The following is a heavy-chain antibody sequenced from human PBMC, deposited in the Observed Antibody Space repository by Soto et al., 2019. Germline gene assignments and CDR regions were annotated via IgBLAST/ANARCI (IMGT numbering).Heavy chain of an antibody. J-gene: IGHJ4*02. CDR3: ARVVGGMITFGGVIVIPYFDY. Sequence: ASVKVSCKASGYTFTSYDINWVRQATGQGLEWMGSMNPNSGNTGYAQKFQGRVTMTRNTSISTAYMELSSLRSEDTAVYYCARVVGGMITFGGVIVIPYFDYWGQGTLVTVSS. V-gene: IGHV1-8*01. CDR1: GYTFTSYD. D-gene: IGHD3-16*02. CDR2: MNPNSGNT.